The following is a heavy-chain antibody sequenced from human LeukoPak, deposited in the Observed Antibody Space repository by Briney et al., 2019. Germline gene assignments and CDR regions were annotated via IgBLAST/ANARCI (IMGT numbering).Heavy chain of an antibody. D-gene: IGHD3-3*01. CDR1: GFTFSSYA. V-gene: IGHV3-23*01. CDR2: ISGSGGST. J-gene: IGHJ6*02. CDR3: AREVTIFGVVAGGYYYYGMDV. Sequence: TGGSLRLSCAASGFTFSSYAMSWVRQAPGKGLEWVSAISGSGGSTYYADSVKGRFTISRDNSKNTLYLQMNSLRAEDTAVYYCAREVTIFGVVAGGYYYYGMDVWGQGTTVTVSS.